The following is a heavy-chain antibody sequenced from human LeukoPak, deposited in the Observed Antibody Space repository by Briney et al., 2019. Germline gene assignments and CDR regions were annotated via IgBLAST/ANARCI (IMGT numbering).Heavy chain of an antibody. Sequence: SETLSLTCTVSGGAISDYYWSWIRQPPGKGPEWIGYVHYSGSTKYNPSLKSRVTISVDTSKNQFSLRLSSVTAADTAVYYCGRTRNDGYNGLWGQGTLVTVSS. CDR2: VHYSGST. D-gene: IGHD5-24*01. CDR1: GGAISDYY. V-gene: IGHV4-59*08. J-gene: IGHJ4*02. CDR3: GRTRNDGYNGL.